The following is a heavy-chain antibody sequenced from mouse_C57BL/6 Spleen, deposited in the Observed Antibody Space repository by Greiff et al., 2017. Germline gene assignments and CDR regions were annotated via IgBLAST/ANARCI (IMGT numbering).Heavy chain of an antibody. Sequence: VQLQQPGAELVMPGASVKLSCKASGYTFTSYWMHWVKQRPGQGLEWIGEIDPSDSYTNYNQKFKGKSTLTVDKSSSTAYMQLSSLTSEDSAVYYCARLDGSSPVAYWGQGTLVTVSA. V-gene: IGHV1-69*01. CDR3: ARLDGSSPVAY. CDR2: IDPSDSYT. D-gene: IGHD1-1*01. CDR1: GYTFTSYW. J-gene: IGHJ3*01.